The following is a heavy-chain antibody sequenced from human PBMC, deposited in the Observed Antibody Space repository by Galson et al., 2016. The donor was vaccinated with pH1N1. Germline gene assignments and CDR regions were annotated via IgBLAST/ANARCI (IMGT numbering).Heavy chain of an antibody. D-gene: IGHD2-8*01. CDR3: ARVSRIVLMAPMDV. Sequence: SLRLSCAASGFTFDDNGMSWVRQPPGKGLEWVASINWSGGSTSYADSGKGRFTISRDNARNSLYLQMNSLRVEDTALYYCARVSRIVLMAPMDVWGKGTTVTVSS. CDR1: GFTFDDNG. J-gene: IGHJ6*03. V-gene: IGHV3-20*04. CDR2: INWSGGST.